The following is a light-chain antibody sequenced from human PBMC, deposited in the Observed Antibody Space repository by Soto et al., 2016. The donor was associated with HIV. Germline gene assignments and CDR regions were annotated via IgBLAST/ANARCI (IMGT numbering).Light chain of an antibody. V-gene: IGLV3-1*01. CDR2: QDS. CDR3: QAWDSSNQGV. CDR1: KLGDKY. J-gene: IGLJ1*01. Sequence: SYELTQPPSVSVSPGQTASITCSGDKLGDKYACWYQQKPGQSPVLVIYQDSKRPSGIPERFSGSNSGNTATLTISGTQAMDEADYYCQAWDSSNQGVFGTGTKVHRP.